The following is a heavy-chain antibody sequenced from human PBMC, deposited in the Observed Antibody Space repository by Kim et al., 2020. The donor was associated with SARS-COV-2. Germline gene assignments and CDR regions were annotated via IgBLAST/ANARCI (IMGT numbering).Heavy chain of an antibody. CDR2: FDPEDGEV. CDR3: ATGPKRGYSNTWYDWFDP. V-gene: IGHV1-24*01. CDR1: GYTLSELS. Sequence: ASVKVSCKVSGYTLSELSMHWVRQAPGKGLEWVGGFDPEDGEVIYAQNFQGRVTMTEDTSTDTAYMELYSLRSEDTAVYYCATGPKRGYSNTWYDWFDPWGQGTLVTVSS. D-gene: IGHD6-13*01. J-gene: IGHJ5*02.